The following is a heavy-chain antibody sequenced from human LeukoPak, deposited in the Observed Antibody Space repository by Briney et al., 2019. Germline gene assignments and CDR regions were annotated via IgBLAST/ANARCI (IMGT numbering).Heavy chain of an antibody. J-gene: IGHJ4*02. CDR2: INWNGGST. CDR3: AKDVEVFAVSTLFDY. CDR1: GFTVSSKY. Sequence: RSGGSLRLSCAASGFTVSSKYMSWVRQAPGKGLEWVSGINWNGGSTGYADSVKGRFTISRDNAKNSLYLQMNSLRAEDTALYYCAKDVEVFAVSTLFDYWGQGTLVTVSS. V-gene: IGHV3-20*04. D-gene: IGHD5/OR15-5a*01.